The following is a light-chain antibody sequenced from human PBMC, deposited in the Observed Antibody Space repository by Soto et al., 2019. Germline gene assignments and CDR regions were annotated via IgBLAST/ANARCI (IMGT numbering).Light chain of an antibody. CDR1: QSVNSNY. Sequence: EIVLTQSPGTLSLSPGERATLSCRASQSVNSNYLAWYQQKPGQAPRLLIYGASNRAIGIPDRFSGSGSGTDFTLTISRLEPEDFAVYYCQQYGSSPYTFGQGTKLEIK. CDR3: QQYGSSPYT. J-gene: IGKJ2*01. CDR2: GAS. V-gene: IGKV3-20*01.